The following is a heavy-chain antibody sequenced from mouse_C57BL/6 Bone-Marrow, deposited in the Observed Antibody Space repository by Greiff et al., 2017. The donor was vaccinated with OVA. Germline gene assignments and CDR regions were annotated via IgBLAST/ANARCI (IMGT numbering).Heavy chain of an antibody. V-gene: IGHV1-81*01. Sequence: QVHVKQSGAELARPGASVTLSCKASGYTFTSYGISWVKQRTGQGLEWIGEIYPRSGNTYYNEKFKGKAILTADKSSSTAYMELRSLTSEDSAVYFGERRRQLRLQYYAMDYWGQGTSVTVSS. J-gene: IGHJ4*01. D-gene: IGHD3-2*02. CDR3: ERRRQLRLQYYAMDY. CDR1: GYTFTSYG. CDR2: IYPRSGNT.